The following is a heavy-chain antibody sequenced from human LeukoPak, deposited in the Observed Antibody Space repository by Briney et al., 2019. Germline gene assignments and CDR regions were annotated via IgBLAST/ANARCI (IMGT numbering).Heavy chain of an antibody. CDR2: INHSGST. CDR3: ARREKGFSSWYNSWFDP. D-gene: IGHD6-13*01. Sequence: SETLSLTCAVYGGSFSGYYWSWIRQPPGKGLEWIGEINHSGSTNYNPSLKSRVTISVDTSKNQFSLKLSSVTAADTAVYYCARREKGFSSWYNSWFDPWGQGTLVTVSS. V-gene: IGHV4-34*01. J-gene: IGHJ5*02. CDR1: GGSFSGYY.